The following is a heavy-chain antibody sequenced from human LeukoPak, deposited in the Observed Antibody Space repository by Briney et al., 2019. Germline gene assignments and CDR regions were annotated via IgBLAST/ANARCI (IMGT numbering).Heavy chain of an antibody. CDR1: RFTFSSYG. CDR2: ISGSGATT. Sequence: GGALRLSWAASRFTFSSYGMNWGRQGPGQGLEVVSAISGSGATTDFEDAVKGRFTISRDNSKNTLYLQMNSLRAEDPAVYSCAKVAGMYTLTPIDDWGQGTLVTVSS. J-gene: IGHJ4*02. V-gene: IGHV3-23*01. CDR3: AKVAGMYTLTPIDD. D-gene: IGHD6-13*01.